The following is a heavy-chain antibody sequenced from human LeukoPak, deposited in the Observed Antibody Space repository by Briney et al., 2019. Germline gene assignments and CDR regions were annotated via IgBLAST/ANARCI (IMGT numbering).Heavy chain of an antibody. J-gene: IGHJ6*02. V-gene: IGHV1-2*02. CDR3: ARDGAAADPYYYYGMDV. D-gene: IGHD6-13*01. Sequence: ASVKVSCKASGYTFTGYYMHWVRQAPGQGLEWMGWINPNSGGTNYAQKFQGRVTMTRDTSISTGYMELSRLRSDDTAVYYCARDGAAADPYYYYGMDVWGQGTTVTVSS. CDR1: GYTFTGYY. CDR2: INPNSGGT.